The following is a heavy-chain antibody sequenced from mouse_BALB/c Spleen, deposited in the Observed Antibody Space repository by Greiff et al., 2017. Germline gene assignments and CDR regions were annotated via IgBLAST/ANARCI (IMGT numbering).Heavy chain of an antibody. V-gene: IGHV2-2*02. D-gene: IGHD2-14*01. CDR3: ARRDYRYDDWFAY. J-gene: IGHJ3*01. CDR1: GFSLTSYG. CDR2: IWSGGST. Sequence: VKLQASGPGLVQPSQSLSITCTVSGFSLTSYGVHWVRQSPGKGLEWLGVIWSGGSTDYNAAFISRLSISKDNSKSQVFFKMNSLQANDTAIYYCARRDYRYDDWFAYWGQGTLVTVSA.